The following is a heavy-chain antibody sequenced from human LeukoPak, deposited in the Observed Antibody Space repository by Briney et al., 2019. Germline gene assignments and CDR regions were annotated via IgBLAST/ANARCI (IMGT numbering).Heavy chain of an antibody. D-gene: IGHD3-9*01. V-gene: IGHV4-34*01. Sequence: SDTLSLTCAVYGGSFSGYYWSWIRQPPGKGLEWMGGINHSGSTNYNPPLKSRVTISVDTSKNQFSLKLSSVTAADMAVYYCARLRVLRYFDWLRSEIKDAFDIWGQGTMVTVSS. J-gene: IGHJ3*02. CDR1: GGSFSGYY. CDR3: ARLRVLRYFDWLRSEIKDAFDI. CDR2: INHSGST.